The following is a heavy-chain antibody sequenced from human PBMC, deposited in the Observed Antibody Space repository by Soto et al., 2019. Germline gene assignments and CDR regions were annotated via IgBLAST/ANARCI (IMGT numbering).Heavy chain of an antibody. Sequence: ASVKVSCKASGYSFTAYYVHWVRQAPGQGLEWMGWVNPNSGVTNYAQKFQDRVTMTRDTSINTAYMELDRLKSDDTAVYYCATVGVSARELVAWGQGTQGTVSS. CDR2: VNPNSGVT. V-gene: IGHV1-2*02. CDR1: GYSFTAYY. D-gene: IGHD1-7*01. J-gene: IGHJ5*02. CDR3: ATVGVSARELVA.